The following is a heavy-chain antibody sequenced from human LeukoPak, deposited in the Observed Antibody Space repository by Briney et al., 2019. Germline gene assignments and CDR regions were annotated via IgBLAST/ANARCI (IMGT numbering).Heavy chain of an antibody. CDR1: GFTFSGYP. Sequence: GMSLRLSCAASGFTFSGYPMHWVRQAPGKGLEWVAVTSFDGTNKYYADSVKGRFTISRDLSKNTLYVQMNSLRADDTAVYFCARDLSRVVAATSADYWGQGTLVTVSS. CDR3: ARDLSRVVAATSADY. D-gene: IGHD2-15*01. CDR2: TSFDGTNK. J-gene: IGHJ4*02. V-gene: IGHV3-30-3*01.